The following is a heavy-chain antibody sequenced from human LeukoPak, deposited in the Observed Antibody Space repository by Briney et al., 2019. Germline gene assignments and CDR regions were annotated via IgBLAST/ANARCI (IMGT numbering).Heavy chain of an antibody. CDR2: ISSSGSTI. V-gene: IGHV3-11*04. D-gene: IGHD3-3*01. CDR3: ARGARGYYFLRLYYYYYMDV. CDR1: GFTFSDYY. J-gene: IGHJ6*03. Sequence: GGSLRLSCAASGFTFSDYYMSWIRQAPGKGPEWVSYISSSGSTIYYADSVKGRFTISRDNAKNSLYLQMNSLRAEDTAVYYCARGARGYYFLRLYYYYYMDVWGKGTTVTVSS.